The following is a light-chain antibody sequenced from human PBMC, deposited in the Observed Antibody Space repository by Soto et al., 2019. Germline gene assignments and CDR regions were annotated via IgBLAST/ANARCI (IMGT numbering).Light chain of an antibody. CDR1: QSISSW. V-gene: IGKV1-12*01. CDR2: SAS. J-gene: IGKJ4*01. Sequence: DIQMTQSPSSVSASVGDRVTITCRASQSISSWLAWYQQKPGKAPKLLIHSASTLQSGVPSRFSGRGSGTDFSLTISRLQPEDFAPSYCQQANSFPVTFGGGTKVEIK. CDR3: QQANSFPVT.